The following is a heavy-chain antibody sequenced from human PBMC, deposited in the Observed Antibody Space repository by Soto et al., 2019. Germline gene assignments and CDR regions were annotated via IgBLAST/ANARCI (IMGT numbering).Heavy chain of an antibody. CDR2: TYYRSKWYN. V-gene: IGHV6-1*01. J-gene: IGHJ3*01. Sequence: SHTLSLTCAISGDSVSSNSATWNWIRQSPSRGLEWLGRTYYRSKWYNDYAVSVTSRITINPDTSKNQFSLQLRSVTPDDTAVYYCARDASPTTDAFDVWGQGTMVTVSS. CDR3: ARDASPTTDAFDV. CDR1: GDSVSSNSAT. D-gene: IGHD3-16*01.